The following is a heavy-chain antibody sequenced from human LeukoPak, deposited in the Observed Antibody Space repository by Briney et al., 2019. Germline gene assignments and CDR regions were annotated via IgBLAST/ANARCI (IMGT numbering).Heavy chain of an antibody. V-gene: IGHV3-23*01. Sequence: GGSLRFSCAASGFTFSSYAMSWVRQAPGKGLEWVSAISGSGSTYYADSVKGRFTISRDNSKNTLYLQMNSLRAEDTAVYYCAKGPYYGSGSSYYYYGLDVWGQGTTVTVSS. D-gene: IGHD3-10*01. J-gene: IGHJ6*02. CDR1: GFTFSSYA. CDR2: ISGSGST. CDR3: AKGPYYGSGSSYYYYGLDV.